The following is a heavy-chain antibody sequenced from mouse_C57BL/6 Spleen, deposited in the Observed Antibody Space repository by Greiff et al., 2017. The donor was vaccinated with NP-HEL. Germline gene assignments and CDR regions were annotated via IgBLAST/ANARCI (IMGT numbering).Heavy chain of an antibody. CDR1: GYTFTSYW. Sequence: VQLQQPGAELVKPGASVKLSCKASGYTFTSYWMQWVKQRPGQGLEWIGEIDPSDSYTNYNQKFKGKATLTVDTSSSTAYMQLSSLTSEDSAVYYCARRTPHYYAMDYWGQGTSVTVSS. CDR3: ARRTPHYYAMDY. V-gene: IGHV1-50*01. J-gene: IGHJ4*01. CDR2: IDPSDSYT.